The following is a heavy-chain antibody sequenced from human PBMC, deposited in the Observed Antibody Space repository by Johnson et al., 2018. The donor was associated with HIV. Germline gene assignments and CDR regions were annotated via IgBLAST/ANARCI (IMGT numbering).Heavy chain of an antibody. Sequence: VQLVESGGGLVQPGGSLRLSCAASGFTFSSYWMHWVRQAPGKGLVWVSRINSDGSSTSYADSVKGRFNISRDNAKNTLYLQMNSLRAEDTAVYYCARDKAVGYSSGWHAFDIWGQGTMVTVSS. J-gene: IGHJ3*02. CDR3: ARDKAVGYSSGWHAFDI. CDR2: INSDGSST. V-gene: IGHV3-74*01. D-gene: IGHD6-19*01. CDR1: GFTFSSYW.